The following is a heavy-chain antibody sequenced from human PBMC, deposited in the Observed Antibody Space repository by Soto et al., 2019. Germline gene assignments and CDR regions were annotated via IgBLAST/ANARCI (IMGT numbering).Heavy chain of an antibody. J-gene: IGHJ2*01. D-gene: IGHD4-17*01. CDR3: ARVDYGDYGWYFDL. Sequence: EVQLVESGGGLIQPGGSLRLSCAASGFTVTNKYMTWVRQAPGKGLEWVSVIYSGGSTSYADSVKGRFTISRDNSKNILYLQMHSLRVEDTAVYYCARVDYGDYGWYFDLWGRGTLVTVSS. V-gene: IGHV3-53*01. CDR1: GFTVTNKY. CDR2: IYSGGST.